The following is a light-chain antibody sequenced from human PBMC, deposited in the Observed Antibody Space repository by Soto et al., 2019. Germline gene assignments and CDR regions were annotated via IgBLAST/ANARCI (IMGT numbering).Light chain of an antibody. CDR3: QQRSNWRLT. CDR2: DAS. V-gene: IGKV3-11*01. Sequence: EIVLTQSPATLSLSPGERATLSCRASQSVSSSLAWYQQKPGQAPRLLLYDASNRATGSPARHSSSGSGTNLTLTTNSLVPEDFAHFYCQQRSNWRLTCGQGTKVEIK. CDR1: QSVSSS. J-gene: IGKJ1*01.